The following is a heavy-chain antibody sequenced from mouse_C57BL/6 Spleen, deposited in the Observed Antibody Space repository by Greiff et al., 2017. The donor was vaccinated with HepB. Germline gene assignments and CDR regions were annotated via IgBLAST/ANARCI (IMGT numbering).Heavy chain of an antibody. Sequence: EVQLVESGPGLVKPSQSLSLTCSVTGYSITSGYYWNWIRQFPGNKLEWMGNISYDGSNNYNPSLKNLISITRDTAKNQFFLKLNSVTTEDTATYYCARENNLANFDYWGQGTTLTVSS. V-gene: IGHV3-6*01. D-gene: IGHD1-1*01. CDR2: ISYDGSN. CDR1: GYSITSGYY. J-gene: IGHJ2*01. CDR3: ARENNLANFDY.